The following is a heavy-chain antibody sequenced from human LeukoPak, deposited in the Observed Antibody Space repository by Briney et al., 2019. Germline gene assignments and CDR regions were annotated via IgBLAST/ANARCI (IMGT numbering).Heavy chain of an antibody. CDR3: AASPDYYDSSGYSYYFDY. CDR2: IFVVSGNT. J-gene: IGHJ4*02. D-gene: IGHD3-22*01. V-gene: IGHV1-58*01. CDR1: GFTFTSSA. Sequence: GASVTVSCKASGFTFTSSAVQWVRQARGQRLEWIGWIFVVSGNTNYAQMFQERVTITRDMSTSTAYMELSSLRSEDTAVYYCAASPDYYDSSGYSYYFDYWGQGTLVTVSS.